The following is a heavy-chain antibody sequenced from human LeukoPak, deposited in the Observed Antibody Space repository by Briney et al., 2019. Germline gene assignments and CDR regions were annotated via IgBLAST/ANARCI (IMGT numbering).Heavy chain of an antibody. V-gene: IGHV1-69*04. D-gene: IGHD3-10*01. CDR2: IIPILGIA. CDR1: GGTFSSYA. J-gene: IGHJ6*02. CDR3: ARDGIELGSGNFYSNGMDA. Sequence: GSSVKVSCKASGGTFSSYAISWVQQAPGQGLEWMGRIIPILGIANYAQKFQGRVTITADKSTSTAYMELSSLRSEDTAVYYCARDGIELGSGNFYSNGMDAWGQGTTVTVSS.